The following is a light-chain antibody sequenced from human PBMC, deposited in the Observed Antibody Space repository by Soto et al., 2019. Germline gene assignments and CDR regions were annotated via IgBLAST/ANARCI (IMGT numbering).Light chain of an antibody. CDR2: SNT. CDR3: QSYDSSLGGHVV. CDR1: SSNIGAGYD. V-gene: IGLV1-40*01. J-gene: IGLJ2*01. Sequence: QSVVTQPPSVSGAPGQRVTISCTGSSSNIGAGYDVPWYQQLPGTAPKLVIYSNTNRPSGFPDRLSGSKSAPSASLAITGLQAEDEADYYCQSYDSSLGGHVVFGGGTKVTVL.